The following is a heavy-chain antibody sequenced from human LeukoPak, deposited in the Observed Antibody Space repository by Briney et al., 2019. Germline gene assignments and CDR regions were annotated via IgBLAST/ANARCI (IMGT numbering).Heavy chain of an antibody. CDR2: IFYSGST. V-gene: IGHV4-59*01. CDR1: GGSISSYY. CDR3: ARGGPTVTAFASFDY. J-gene: IGHJ4*02. D-gene: IGHD4-11*01. Sequence: PSETLSLTXIVSGGSISSYYWSWLRQPPGKGLEWIGHIFYSGSTNYNPFLDSRVTISVDTSKNQLSLKLNSVTAADTAVYYCARGGPTVTAFASFDYWGQGTLVTVSS.